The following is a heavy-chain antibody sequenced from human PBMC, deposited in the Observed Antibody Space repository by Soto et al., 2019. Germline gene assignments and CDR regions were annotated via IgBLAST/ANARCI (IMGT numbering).Heavy chain of an antibody. J-gene: IGHJ5*02. CDR1: GNSVSSNSAA. CDR2: TYYRSKWYN. V-gene: IGHV6-1*01. CDR3: ARDXRSGWLVAGSNWFDP. Sequence: SQTLSLPCAISGNSVSSNSAAWNWIRQSPSRGLEWLGRTYYRSKWYNDYAVSVKSRITINPDTSKNQFSLQLNSVTPEDTAVYYCARDXRSGWLVAGSNWFDPWGQGTLVTVSS. D-gene: IGHD6-19*01.